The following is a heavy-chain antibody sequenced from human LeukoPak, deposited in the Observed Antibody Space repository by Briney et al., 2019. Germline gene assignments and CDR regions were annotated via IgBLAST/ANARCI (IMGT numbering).Heavy chain of an antibody. CDR3: ARVLPYSSGWGVDY. D-gene: IGHD6-19*01. J-gene: IGHJ4*02. CDR2: INHSGST. V-gene: IGHV4-34*01. CDR1: GGSFSGYY. Sequence: SETLSLTCAVYGGSFSGYYWSWIRQPPGKGPEWIGEINHSGSTNYNPSLKSRVTISVDTSKNQFSLNLISVTAADTAVYYCARVLPYSSGWGVDYWGQGALVTVSS.